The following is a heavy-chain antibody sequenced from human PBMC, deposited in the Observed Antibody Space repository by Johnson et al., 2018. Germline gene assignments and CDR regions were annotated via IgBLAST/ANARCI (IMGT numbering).Heavy chain of an antibody. Sequence: VRLQESGGGLVEPGGSLRLWCAASGFSFSTYWMSWVRQAPGKGLEWVSSISSSSSYIYYADPVKGRFTISRDNAKNSLYLQMNSLRAEDTAVYYCARPSSSYYYYYMDVWGKGTTVTVSS. CDR2: ISSSSSYI. D-gene: IGHD1-26*01. CDR1: GFSFSTYW. V-gene: IGHV3-21*01. J-gene: IGHJ6*03. CDR3: ARPSSSYYYYYMDV.